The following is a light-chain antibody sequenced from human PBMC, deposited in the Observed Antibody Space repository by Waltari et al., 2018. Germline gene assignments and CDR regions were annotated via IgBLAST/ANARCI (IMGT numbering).Light chain of an antibody. CDR3: QQYGSSPYT. V-gene: IGKV3-20*01. CDR1: QSFSSSY. Sequence: EIVLTQSPGTLSLSPGESATLSCRASQSFSSSYLAWYQQKPGQAPRLLIQGAASRATGIPDRFSGSGSGTDFTLTISRLEPEDFAVYYCQQYGSSPYTFGQGTKLEIK. J-gene: IGKJ2*01. CDR2: GAA.